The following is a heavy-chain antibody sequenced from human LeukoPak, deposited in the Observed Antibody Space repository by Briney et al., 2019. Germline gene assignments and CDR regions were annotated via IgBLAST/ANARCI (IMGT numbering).Heavy chain of an antibody. CDR2: IYYSGSTYY. J-gene: IGHJ5*02. CDR1: GGSISSSSYY. CDR3: ARGRLSYDFWSGYRNWFDP. D-gene: IGHD3-3*01. Sequence: PSETLSLTCTVSGGSISSSSYYWGWIRQPPGKGLEWIGSIYYSGSTYYYYNPSLKSRVTISVDTSKNQFSLKLSSVTAADTAVYYCARGRLSYDFWSGYRNWFDPWGQGTLVTVSS. V-gene: IGHV4-39*07.